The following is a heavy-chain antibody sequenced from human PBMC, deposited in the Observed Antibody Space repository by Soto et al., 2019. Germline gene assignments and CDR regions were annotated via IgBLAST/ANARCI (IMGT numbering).Heavy chain of an antibody. J-gene: IGHJ6*02. V-gene: IGHV3-74*01. CDR3: ARGAPYIVVVPAAYGMDV. CDR2: INSDGSST. CDR1: GFTFSSYW. Sequence: EVQLVESGGGLVQPGGSLRLSCAASGFTFSSYWMHWVRQAPGKGLVWVSRINSDGSSTSYADSVKGRFTISRDNAKNTLYLQMNSLRAEDTAVYYCARGAPYIVVVPAAYGMDVWGQGTTVTVSS. D-gene: IGHD2-2*01.